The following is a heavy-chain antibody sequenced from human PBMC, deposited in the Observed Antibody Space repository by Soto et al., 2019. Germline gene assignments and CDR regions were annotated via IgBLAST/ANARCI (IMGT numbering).Heavy chain of an antibody. CDR3: ARDLFFDSYSLDY. J-gene: IGHJ4*02. CDR1: GFTFTAFA. V-gene: IGHV3-30-3*01. Sequence: QVQLVESGGGVVQPGRSLSLSCAASGFTFTAFAIHWVRQAPGKGLEWVAIISYDGGDTHYADSVKGRLTISRDNSKNTVYLQMNSLRPEDTAVYYCARDLFFDSYSLDYWGQGTLVTVSS. D-gene: IGHD3-9*01. CDR2: ISYDGGDT.